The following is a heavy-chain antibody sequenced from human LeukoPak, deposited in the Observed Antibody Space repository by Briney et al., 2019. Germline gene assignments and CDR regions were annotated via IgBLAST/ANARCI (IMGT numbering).Heavy chain of an antibody. CDR1: GFTFHDYA. Sequence: GGSLRLSCAASGFTFHDYAMHWVRQAPGKGLEWVSLISGDGGSTYYADSVKGRFTISRDNSKNSLYLQMNSLRTEDTALYYCAKDISDSSGYYYVSPGGANYWGQGTLVTVSS. CDR3: AKDISDSSGYYYVSPGGANY. V-gene: IGHV3-43*02. J-gene: IGHJ4*02. D-gene: IGHD3-22*01. CDR2: ISGDGGST.